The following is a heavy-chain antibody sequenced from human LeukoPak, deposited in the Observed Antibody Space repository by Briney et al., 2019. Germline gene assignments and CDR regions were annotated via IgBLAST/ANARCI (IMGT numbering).Heavy chain of an antibody. D-gene: IGHD2-21*01. V-gene: IGHV4-59*01. CDR2: ISYSGST. CDR3: AREYSSFDY. CDR1: GGSISDYY. J-gene: IGHJ4*02. Sequence: SETLSLTCTVSGGSISDYYWHWIRQPPRKGLEWIGFISYSGSTNYNPSLKSRVTISIDPSKNQFCLKLSSVTAADTAVYYCAREYSSFDYWGQGTLVTVSS.